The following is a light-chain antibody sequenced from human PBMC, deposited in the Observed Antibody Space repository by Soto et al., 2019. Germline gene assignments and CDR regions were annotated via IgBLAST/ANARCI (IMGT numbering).Light chain of an antibody. CDR2: ATS. CDR1: QNVAHF. CDR3: QKNYSPPPIT. V-gene: IGKV1-39*01. J-gene: IGKJ5*01. Sequence: DIQMTQSPSSLSASVGDRVTITCRASQNVAHFLNWYQQKPGKAPKLLIYATSSLHSGVPSRFSGSGFGTDFTLTISSLQTEDFATYYCQKNYSPPPITVGQGTRLEIK.